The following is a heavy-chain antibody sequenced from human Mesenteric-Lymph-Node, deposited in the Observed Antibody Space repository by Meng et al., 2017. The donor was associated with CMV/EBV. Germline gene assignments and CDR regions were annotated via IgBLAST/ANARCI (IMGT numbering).Heavy chain of an antibody. CDR1: GFSFSIYS. Sequence: GESLKISCTASGFSFSIYSMNWVRQVPGKGLEWVSYISSRSATIYYTDSVKGRFTISRDDAKNSLYLQMNNLRADDTAVYFCARDSSPDYNYYYGMDVWGQGTTVTVSS. CDR3: ARDSSPDYNYYYGMDV. J-gene: IGHJ6*02. V-gene: IGHV3-48*04. CDR2: ISSRSATI. D-gene: IGHD2-2*01.